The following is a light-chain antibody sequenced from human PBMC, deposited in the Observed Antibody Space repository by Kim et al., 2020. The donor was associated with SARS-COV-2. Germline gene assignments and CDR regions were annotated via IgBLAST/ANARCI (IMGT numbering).Light chain of an antibody. V-gene: IGKV3-20*01. CDR3: HQYGSTPRT. Sequence: SPGERATLSCRASQSISSSSLDWSQQKPGQGPRLLIYGGSNRATGIADRFSGSASGTDFTLTISRLEPEDFAVYYCHQYGSTPRTFGQGTKVDIK. J-gene: IGKJ1*01. CDR2: GGS. CDR1: QSISSSS.